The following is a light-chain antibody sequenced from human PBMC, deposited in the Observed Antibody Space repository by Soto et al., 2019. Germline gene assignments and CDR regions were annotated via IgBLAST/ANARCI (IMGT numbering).Light chain of an antibody. Sequence: AIQLTQSPSSLSASVGDRVTITCRASQGFSSALAGYQQKPGRPPKLLIYDASTLESGVPSRFSGSGSGTDFTLTITSLQPEDFATYYCQQFNSYPITFGQGTRLEIK. CDR1: QGFSSA. J-gene: IGKJ5*01. V-gene: IGKV1-13*02. CDR3: QQFNSYPIT. CDR2: DAS.